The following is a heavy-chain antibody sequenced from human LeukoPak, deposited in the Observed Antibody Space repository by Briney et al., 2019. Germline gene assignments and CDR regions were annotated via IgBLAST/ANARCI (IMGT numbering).Heavy chain of an antibody. CDR3: ARRRDFIDY. Sequence: GGSLRLSCAASGFIFNTYSMTWVRQAPGKGLEWVSYSSSSGSTIYYADSVKGRFAISRDNAKDSLYLQMNSLRAEDTAVYYCARRRDFIDYWGQGTLVTVSS. CDR2: SSSSGSTI. CDR1: GFIFNTYS. V-gene: IGHV3-48*04. D-gene: IGHD3/OR15-3a*01. J-gene: IGHJ4*02.